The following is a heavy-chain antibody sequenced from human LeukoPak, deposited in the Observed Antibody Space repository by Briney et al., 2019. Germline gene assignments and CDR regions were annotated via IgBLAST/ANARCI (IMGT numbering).Heavy chain of an antibody. D-gene: IGHD1-1*01. Sequence: GGSLRLSCVVSGFTFSGYAVSWVRQAPGKGLEWVSAISGSGAHTYYADSVKGRFTISRDNSKNTLFLQMSSLRAEDTAVYYCATWTVWGQGTTVTVSS. J-gene: IGHJ6*02. V-gene: IGHV3-23*01. CDR2: ISGSGAHT. CDR3: ATWTV. CDR1: GFTFSGYA.